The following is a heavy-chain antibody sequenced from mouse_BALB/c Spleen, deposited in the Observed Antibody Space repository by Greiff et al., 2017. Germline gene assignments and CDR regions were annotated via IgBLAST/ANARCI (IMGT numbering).Heavy chain of an antibody. CDR3: ARYPYGNYAMDY. CDR2: ISSGSSTI. J-gene: IGHJ4*01. D-gene: IGHD2-1*01. V-gene: IGHV5-17*02. CDR1: GFTFSSFG. Sequence: EVMLVESGGGLVQPGGSRKLSCAASGFTFSSFGMHWVRQAPEKVLEWVAYISSGSSTIYYADTVKGRFTISRDNPKNTLFLQMTSLRSEDTAMYYCARYPYGNYAMDYWGQGTSVTVSS.